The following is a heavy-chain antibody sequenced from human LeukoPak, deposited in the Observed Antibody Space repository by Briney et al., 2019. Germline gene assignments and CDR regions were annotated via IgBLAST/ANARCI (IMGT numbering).Heavy chain of an antibody. Sequence: ASVKVSCKASGYTFTGHYMHWVRQAPGQGLEWMGWISPNSGDTDYARRFQGRVTMTRDTSISTAYMELSRLTSDDTAVYYCARAAIAVAGDYYYHYMDVWGKGTTVTVSS. J-gene: IGHJ6*03. CDR2: ISPNSGDT. D-gene: IGHD6-19*01. V-gene: IGHV1-2*07. CDR1: GYTFTGHY. CDR3: ARAAIAVAGDYYYHYMDV.